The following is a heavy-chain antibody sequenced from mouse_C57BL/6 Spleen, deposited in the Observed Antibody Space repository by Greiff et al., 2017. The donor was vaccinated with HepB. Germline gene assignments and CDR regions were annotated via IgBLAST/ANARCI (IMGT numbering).Heavy chain of an antibody. D-gene: IGHD5-1-1*01. CDR2: INPYNGDT. CDR3: AHTAPY. Sequence: EVQLQQSGPVLVKPGASVKMSCKASGYTFTEYYMNWVKQSHGKSLEWIGVINPYNGDTNYNQKFKGKATLTVDKSSSTAYMELNSLTSEDSAVYYCAHTAPYWGQGTLVTVSA. CDR1: GYTFTEYY. V-gene: IGHV1-19*01. J-gene: IGHJ3*01.